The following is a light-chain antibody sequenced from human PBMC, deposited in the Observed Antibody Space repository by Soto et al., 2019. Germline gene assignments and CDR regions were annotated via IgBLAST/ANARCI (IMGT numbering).Light chain of an antibody. CDR1: QSISYW. Sequence: DIQMTQSPSTLSASVGDRVTITCRASQSISYWLAWYQQKPGKAPKVLIYDASSLESGVPSRFSGSGSGTEFTLTINSLQPDDLATYYCQQYNTYWTFGKGTKVDI. J-gene: IGKJ1*01. CDR3: QQYNTYWT. CDR2: DAS. V-gene: IGKV1-5*01.